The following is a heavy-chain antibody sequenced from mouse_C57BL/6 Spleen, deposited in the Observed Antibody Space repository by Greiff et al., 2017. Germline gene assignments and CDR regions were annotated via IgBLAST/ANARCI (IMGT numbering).Heavy chain of an antibody. CDR1: GYTFTSYW. V-gene: IGHV1-72*01. Sequence: QVQLQQPGAELVKPGASVKLSCKASGYTFTSYWMHWVKQRPGRGLEWIGRIDPKSGGTKYNEKFKSKATLTVDKPSSTAYMQLSSLTSEDSAVYYCARGGYYYGSPWFAYWGQGTLVTVSA. D-gene: IGHD1-1*01. J-gene: IGHJ3*01. CDR3: ARGGYYYGSPWFAY. CDR2: IDPKSGGT.